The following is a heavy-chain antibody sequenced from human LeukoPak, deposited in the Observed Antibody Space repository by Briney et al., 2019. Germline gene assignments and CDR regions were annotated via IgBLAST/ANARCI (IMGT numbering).Heavy chain of an antibody. D-gene: IGHD2-15*01. J-gene: IGHJ4*02. CDR2: IYHSGST. CDR3: ARVVVVVAATLYYFDY. Sequence: SETLSLTCTVNGYTISSGYYWGWIRQPPGKGLEWIGSIYHSGSTYYNLSLKSRVTISVDTSKNQFSPKLSSVTAADTAVYYCARVVVVVAATLYYFDYWGQGTLVTVSS. V-gene: IGHV4-38-2*02. CDR1: GYTISSGYY.